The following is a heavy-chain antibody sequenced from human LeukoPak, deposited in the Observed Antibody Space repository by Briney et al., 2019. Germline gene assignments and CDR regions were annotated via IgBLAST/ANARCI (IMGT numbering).Heavy chain of an antibody. V-gene: IGHV3-7*01. CDR3: VAWGNSGNS. J-gene: IGHJ3*01. CDR1: GFTFSGHW. CDR2: MNGDGSQI. Sequence: GGSLRLSCAASGFTFSGHWMSWVHQAPAKGLEWVAHMNGDGSQIYYMDFVKGRFTISRDSAKNSLYLQMNGLRAEDTAVYYCVAWGNSGNSWGQGTMVIVSS. D-gene: IGHD1-26*01.